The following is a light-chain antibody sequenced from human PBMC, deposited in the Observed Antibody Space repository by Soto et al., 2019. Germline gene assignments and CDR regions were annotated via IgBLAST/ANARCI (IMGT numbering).Light chain of an antibody. Sequence: QSVLTQPPSASGSPGQSVTISCTGTSNDIGVYDFVSWYQQHPGKAPKVIIYHVNKRPSGVPDRFSGSKSANTASLTVSGLRPEDEADYFCSSFAGSYSPYVFGTGTKLTVL. V-gene: IGLV2-8*01. J-gene: IGLJ1*01. CDR2: HVN. CDR3: SSFAGSYSPYV. CDR1: SNDIGVYDF.